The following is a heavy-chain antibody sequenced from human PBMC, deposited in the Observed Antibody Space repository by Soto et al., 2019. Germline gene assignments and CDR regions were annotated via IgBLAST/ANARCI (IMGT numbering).Heavy chain of an antibody. V-gene: IGHV4-59*08. CDR1: GGSISSYY. D-gene: IGHD1-26*01. Sequence: PSETLSLTCTVSGGSISSYYWSWIRQPPGKGLEWIGYIYYSGSTNYKPSLKSRVNITVDRSKNQFSLKLRSVTTANKAEYYCATQEVGGSYVYTFDPWGQGTLVTVS. CDR2: IYYSGST. CDR3: ATQEVGGSYVYTFDP. J-gene: IGHJ5*02.